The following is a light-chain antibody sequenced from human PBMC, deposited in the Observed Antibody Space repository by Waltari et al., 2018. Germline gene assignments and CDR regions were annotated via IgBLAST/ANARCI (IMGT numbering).Light chain of an antibody. V-gene: IGLV6-57*04. J-gene: IGLJ3*02. CDR2: ENN. CDR1: SGSIASNY. Sequence: NFMLTQPHSVSESPGKTVTISCTRSSGSIASNYVQWYQQRPGSAPTTVIYENNQSSSGHSDPFSGSIDRSSTAAPLTISGLKAEDEADYYCQSYYVTEWVFGGGTKLTVL. CDR3: QSYYVTEWV.